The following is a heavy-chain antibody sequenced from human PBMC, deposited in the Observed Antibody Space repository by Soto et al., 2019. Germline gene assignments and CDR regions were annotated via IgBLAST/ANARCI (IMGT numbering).Heavy chain of an antibody. CDR1: GYTFTSYA. V-gene: IGHV1-3*01. D-gene: IGHD4-17*01. Sequence: ASVKVSFKASGYTFTSYAMHWVRQAPGQRLEWMGWINAGNGNTKYSQKFQGRVTITRDTSASTAYMELSSLRSEDTAVYDCARGPYGDYVLDYWGQGTLVTVSS. CDR3: ARGPYGDYVLDY. J-gene: IGHJ4*02. CDR2: INAGNGNT.